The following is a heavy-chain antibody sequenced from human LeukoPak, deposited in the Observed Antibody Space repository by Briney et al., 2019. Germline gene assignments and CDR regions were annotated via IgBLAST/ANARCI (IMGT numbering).Heavy chain of an antibody. CDR1: GFPLTTYS. D-gene: IGHD1-26*01. CDR2: ISGGGGST. Sequence: QAGGSLRFSCEASGFPLTTYSMTWAGRAPGKGREGVSTISGGGGSTYYADSVKGRFTISRDNSKNTLYLQVNSLRAEDTAVYYCAKGGKWDVTPFDYWGQGTLVTVSS. CDR3: AKGGKWDVTPFDY. J-gene: IGHJ4*02. V-gene: IGHV3-23*01.